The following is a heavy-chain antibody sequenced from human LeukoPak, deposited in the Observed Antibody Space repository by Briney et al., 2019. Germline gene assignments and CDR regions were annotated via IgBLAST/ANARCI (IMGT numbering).Heavy chain of an antibody. CDR3: AKDRLYCSGGSCPEYYFDY. V-gene: IGHV3-23*01. CDR1: GFTFSSYA. J-gene: IGHJ4*02. Sequence: PGGSLRLSCAASGFTFSSYAMSWVRQAPGKGLEWVSAISGSGGSTYYADSVKGRFTISRDNSKNTLYLQMNSLRAEDTAVYYCAKDRLYCSGGSCPEYYFDYWDQGTLVTVSS. CDR2: ISGSGGST. D-gene: IGHD2-15*01.